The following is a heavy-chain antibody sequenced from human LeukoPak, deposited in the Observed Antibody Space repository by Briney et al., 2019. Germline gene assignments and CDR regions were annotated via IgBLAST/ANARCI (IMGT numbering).Heavy chain of an antibody. D-gene: IGHD2/OR15-2a*01. J-gene: IGHJ3*02. Sequence: SETLSLTCTVSGGSISSVGYYWSLIRQYPGGGLEWIGYISYSGTTHSNPSLKSRVTISIDPSKSQFSLKLSSVTAADTAVYFCARDLKNNDAFDIWGQGTMVTISS. CDR1: GGSISSVGYY. CDR3: ARDLKNNDAFDI. V-gene: IGHV4-31*03. CDR2: ISYSGTT.